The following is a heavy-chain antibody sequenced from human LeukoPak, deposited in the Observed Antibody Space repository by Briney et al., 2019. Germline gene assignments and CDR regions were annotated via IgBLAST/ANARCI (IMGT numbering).Heavy chain of an antibody. J-gene: IGHJ4*02. V-gene: IGHV1-69*13. CDR2: IIPIFGTA. D-gene: IGHD6-13*01. CDR1: GATFSSYA. CDR3: ARDFVAAADLTQFDY. Sequence: GASVKVSCKASGATFSSYAISWVRQAPGQGLEWMGGIIPIFGTANYAQKFQGRVTITADESTSTAYMELSSLRSEDTAVYYCARDFVAAADLTQFDYWGQGTLVTVSS.